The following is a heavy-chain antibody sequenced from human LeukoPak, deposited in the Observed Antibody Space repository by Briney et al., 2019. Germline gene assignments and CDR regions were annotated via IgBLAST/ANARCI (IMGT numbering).Heavy chain of an antibody. CDR2: IKQDGSEK. J-gene: IGHJ4*02. CDR3: ARDLTDY. V-gene: IGHV3-7*03. CDR1: GFTFSRYW. Sequence: GGSLRLSCAASGFTFSRYWMTWVRQAPGKGLEWVANIKQDGSEKYYVDSVKGRFTISRDSAKNSLYLQMNSLRAEDTAVYYCARDLTDYWGQGTLVSVSS.